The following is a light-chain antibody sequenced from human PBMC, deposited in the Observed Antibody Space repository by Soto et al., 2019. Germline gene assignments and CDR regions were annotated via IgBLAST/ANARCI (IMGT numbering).Light chain of an antibody. J-gene: IGLJ1*01. CDR2: DDS. Sequence: SYELTQPPSVSVAPGQTARITCGGYNIGNKAVHWYQRRPGQAPVLVVYDDSDRPSGIPERFSGSNSGNTATLTITRVEAGDEADYYCQVWDTSTDHRGVFGPGTKLTGL. CDR3: QVWDTSTDHRGV. V-gene: IGLV3-21*02. CDR1: NIGNKA.